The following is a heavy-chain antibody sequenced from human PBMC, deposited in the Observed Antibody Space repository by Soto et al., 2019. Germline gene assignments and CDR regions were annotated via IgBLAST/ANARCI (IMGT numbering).Heavy chain of an antibody. CDR2: ISYDGSNK. J-gene: IGHJ3*02. CDR3: AYERKDDYGDYRDAFDI. V-gene: IGHV3-30*18. CDR1: GFTFSSYG. Sequence: GGSLRLSCAASGFTFSSYGMHWVRQAPGKGLEWVAVISYDGSNKYYADSVKGRFTISRDNSKNTLYLQMNSLRAEDTAVYYCAYERKDDYGDYRDAFDIWGQGTMVTVSS. D-gene: IGHD4-17*01.